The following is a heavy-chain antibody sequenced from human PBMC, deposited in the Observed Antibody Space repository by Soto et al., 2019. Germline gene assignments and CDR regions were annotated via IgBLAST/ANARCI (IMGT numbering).Heavy chain of an antibody. CDR1: GFTFSSHA. J-gene: IGHJ4*02. CDR3: TKDPCASSSCYFEF. Sequence: EVQLLESGGGLVQPGGSLRLSCEASGFTFSSHAMSWVRQAPGKGLEWVSAISGSDAGTFDADSVRGRFTISRDNSKNTLELHMTSLRVEETAIYYCTKDPCASSSCYFEFWGQGSLVTVSS. CDR2: ISGSDAGT. V-gene: IGHV3-23*01. D-gene: IGHD2-2*01.